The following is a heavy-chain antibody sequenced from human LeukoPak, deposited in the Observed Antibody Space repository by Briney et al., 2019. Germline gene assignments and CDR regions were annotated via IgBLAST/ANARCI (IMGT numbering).Heavy chain of an antibody. J-gene: IGHJ3*02. CDR2: IKQDGSEK. D-gene: IGHD5-24*01. CDR1: DGSISSYY. V-gene: IGHV3-7*01. CDR3: AGRRDGYNGAFDI. Sequence: ETLSLTCTVSDGSISSYYWSWVRQAPGKGLEWVANIKQDGSEKYYVDSVKGRFTISRDNAKNSLYLQMNSLRAEDTAVYYCAGRRDGYNGAFDIWGQGTMVTVSS.